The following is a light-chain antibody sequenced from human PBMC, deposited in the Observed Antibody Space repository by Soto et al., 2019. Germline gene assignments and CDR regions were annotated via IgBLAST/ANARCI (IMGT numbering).Light chain of an antibody. CDR1: SSNIGSNY. CDR2: RNN. V-gene: IGLV1-47*01. CDR3: AAWDDSLSGYV. J-gene: IGLJ1*01. Sequence: QSVLTQPPSASGTPGQRVTISCSGSSSNIGSNYVHWYQHLPGTAPKLLICRNNQRPSGVPDRFSGSKSGTSASLAISGPRSEDEADYYCAAWDDSLSGYVFGTGTKVTVL.